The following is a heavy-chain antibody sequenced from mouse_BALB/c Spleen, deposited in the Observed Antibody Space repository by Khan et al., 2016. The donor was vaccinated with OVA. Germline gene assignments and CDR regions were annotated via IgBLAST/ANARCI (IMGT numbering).Heavy chain of an antibody. V-gene: IGHV3-2*02. J-gene: IGHJ4*01. CDR3: ARKSYNGYAVDY. CDR1: GYSITTNYA. CDR2: ISYSGST. Sequence: EVKLLESGPGLVKPSQSLSLTCTVTGYSITTNYAWDWIRQFPGNKLEWMGYISYSGSTSYNPSLKSRISITRDTSKNQFFLQLNSVTTEDTATYYCARKSYNGYAVDYWGQGTSVTVSS. D-gene: IGHD2-12*01.